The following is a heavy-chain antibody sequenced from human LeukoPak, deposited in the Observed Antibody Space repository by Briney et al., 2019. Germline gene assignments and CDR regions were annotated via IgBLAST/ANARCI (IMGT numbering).Heavy chain of an antibody. Sequence: PSETLSLTCAVYGGSFSGYYWSWIRQPPGKGLEWIGEINHSGSTNYNPSLKSRVTISVDTSKNQFSLKLSSVTAADTAVYYCARLTMVRGVEGYYFDYWGQGTLVTVSS. D-gene: IGHD3-10*01. J-gene: IGHJ4*02. CDR3: ARLTMVRGVEGYYFDY. CDR1: GGSFSGYY. CDR2: INHSGST. V-gene: IGHV4-34*01.